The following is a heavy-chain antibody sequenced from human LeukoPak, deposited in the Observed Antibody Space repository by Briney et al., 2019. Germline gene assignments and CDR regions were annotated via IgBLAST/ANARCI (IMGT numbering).Heavy chain of an antibody. V-gene: IGHV4-34*01. CDR1: GGSFSGYY. CDR3: SGGRGRRYYFDY. J-gene: IGHJ4*02. D-gene: IGHD3/OR15-3a*01. Sequence: SETLSLTCAVYGGSFSGYYWSWIRQPPGKGLEWIGEINHSGSTNYNPSLKSRVTISVDTSKNQFSLKLSSVTAADTAVYYCSGGRGRRYYFDYWGQGTLVTVPS. CDR2: INHSGST.